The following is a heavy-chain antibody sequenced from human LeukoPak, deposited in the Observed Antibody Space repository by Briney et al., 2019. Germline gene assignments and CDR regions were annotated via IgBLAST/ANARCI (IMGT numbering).Heavy chain of an antibody. Sequence: SVKVSCKASGGTFSSYAISWVRQAPGQGLEWMGGIIPISGTANYAQKFQGRVTITADESTSTAYMELSSLRSEDTAVYYCARGAQPYYPDYYYGMDVWGKGTTVTVSS. V-gene: IGHV1-69*01. D-gene: IGHD1-26*01. CDR1: GGTFSSYA. CDR2: IIPISGTA. CDR3: ARGAQPYYPDYYYGMDV. J-gene: IGHJ6*04.